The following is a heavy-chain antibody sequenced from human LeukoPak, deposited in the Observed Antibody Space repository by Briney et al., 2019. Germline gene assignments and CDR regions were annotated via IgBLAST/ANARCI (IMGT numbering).Heavy chain of an antibody. CDR2: IYYSGST. D-gene: IGHD3-10*01. V-gene: IGHV4-34*01. CDR3: ARLRRGYGSGSYSVYWYFDL. CDR1: GGSFTGYY. J-gene: IGHJ2*01. Sequence: SETLSLTCAVYGGSFTGYYWSWIRQPPGKGLEWIGSIYYSGSTYYNPSLKSRVTISVDTSKNQFSLKLSSVTAADTAVYYCARLRRGYGSGSYSVYWYFDLWGRGTLVTVSS.